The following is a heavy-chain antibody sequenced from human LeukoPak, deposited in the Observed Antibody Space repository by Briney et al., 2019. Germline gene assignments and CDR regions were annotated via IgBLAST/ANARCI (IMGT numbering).Heavy chain of an antibody. CDR1: GFTLSSYG. Sequence: GGSLRLSCAASGFTLSSYGTSGLRQAPGRGVDGVSFMSNSGSSTYYADSVKGRFTLSRDHADNTVYLQRNSRRGGDTAVSYCAKSIVGSRGVFDTWGQGTMVTVSS. CDR2: MSNSGSST. D-gene: IGHD1-26*01. J-gene: IGHJ3*02. V-gene: IGHV3-23*01. CDR3: AKSIVGSRGVFDT.